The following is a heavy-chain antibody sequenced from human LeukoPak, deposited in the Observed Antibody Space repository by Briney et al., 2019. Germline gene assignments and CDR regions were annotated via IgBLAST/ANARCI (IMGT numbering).Heavy chain of an antibody. J-gene: IGHJ6*03. V-gene: IGHV4-38-2*02. D-gene: IGHD2-2*02. Sequence: LETLSLTCTVSGYSISSGYYWGWIRQPPGKGLEWIGSIYHSGSTYYNPSLKSRVTISVDTSKNQFSLKLSSVTAADTAVYYCASCTSCYSSYYYYYYMDVWGKGTTVTVSS. CDR1: GYSISSGYY. CDR2: IYHSGST. CDR3: ASCTSCYSSYYYYYYMDV.